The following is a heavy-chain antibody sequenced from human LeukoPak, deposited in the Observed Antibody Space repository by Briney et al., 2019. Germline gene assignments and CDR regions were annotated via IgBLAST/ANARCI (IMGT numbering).Heavy chain of an antibody. V-gene: IGHV1-8*02. D-gene: IGHD1-26*01. Sequence: GASVKVSCKASGYTFTSYYMHWVRQAPGQGLEWMGWMNPNSGDTGYAQKFQGRVTMTRDTSISTAYMEPTALTSADTAIFYCARTGMGGNVWIDSWGQGTLVTVSS. CDR2: MNPNSGDT. J-gene: IGHJ5*01. CDR3: ARTGMGGNVWIDS. CDR1: GYTFTSYY.